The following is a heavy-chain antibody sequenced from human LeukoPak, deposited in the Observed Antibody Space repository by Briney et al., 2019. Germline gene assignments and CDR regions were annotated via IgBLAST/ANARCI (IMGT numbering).Heavy chain of an antibody. J-gene: IGHJ6*02. CDR3: ARSTVAGMASNGMDV. Sequence: ASVKVSCKASGYTFTSYDFNWLRQATGQGPEWMGWMNPNSGATGYAQKFQGRVTMTRSASINTAYMELSSLRSEDTAVYYCARSTVAGMASNGMDVWGQGTTVTVTS. V-gene: IGHV1-8*01. CDR2: MNPNSGAT. D-gene: IGHD6-13*01. CDR1: GYTFTSYD.